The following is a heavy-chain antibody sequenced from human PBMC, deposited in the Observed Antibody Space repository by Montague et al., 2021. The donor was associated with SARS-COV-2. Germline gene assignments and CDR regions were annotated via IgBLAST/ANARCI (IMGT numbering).Heavy chain of an antibody. D-gene: IGHD3-10*02. CDR2: IQTSGTS. V-gene: IGHV4-61*09. CDR1: GDSMTSGSYF. J-gene: IGHJ6*02. CDR3: ARDRPESWRISPGLAGLFATVVHSASGMDV. Sequence: TLSLTCSVSGDSMTSGSYFWTWIRQPAGKGLERIGHIQTSGTSNYSPSLRSRITMSIDTSRNQFSLEVRSVTAADTAVYFCARDRPESWRISPGLAGLFATVVHSASGMDVWGQGTTVTVS.